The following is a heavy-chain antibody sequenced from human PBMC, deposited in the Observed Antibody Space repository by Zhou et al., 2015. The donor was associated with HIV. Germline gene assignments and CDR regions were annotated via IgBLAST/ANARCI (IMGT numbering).Heavy chain of an antibody. V-gene: IGHV1-69*06. CDR2: IVPIFGTA. J-gene: IGHJ5*02. D-gene: IGHD6-6*01. Sequence: QVQLVQSGAEVKKPGSSVKVSCKASGGTFSTYAISWVRQAPGQGLEWMGGIVPIFGTANYAQKFQGRVTITADRSTSTAYMDLRSLRSEDTAVYYCARDEYSSYNWFDPWGQGTLVTVSS. CDR3: ARDEYSSYNWFDP. CDR1: GGTFSTYA.